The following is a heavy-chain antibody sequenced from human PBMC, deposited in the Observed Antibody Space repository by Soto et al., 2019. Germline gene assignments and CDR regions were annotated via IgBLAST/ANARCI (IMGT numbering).Heavy chain of an antibody. CDR3: AGGLGSSGWWNY. J-gene: IGHJ4*02. CDR1: GYTFSTYD. D-gene: IGHD6-19*01. Sequence: QVQLVQSGAEVKKPGASVRVSCKASGYTFSTYDINWVRQATGQGLEWMGWMNPNSGNTGYAQKFQGRVTMTRDTSISTAYMELSSLISEDTAVYYGAGGLGSSGWWNYWGQGTLVTVSS. V-gene: IGHV1-8*01. CDR2: MNPNSGNT.